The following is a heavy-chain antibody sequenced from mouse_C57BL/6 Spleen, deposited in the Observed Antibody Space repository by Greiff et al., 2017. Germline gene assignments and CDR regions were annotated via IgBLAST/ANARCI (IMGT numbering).Heavy chain of an antibody. J-gene: IGHJ1*03. Sequence: QVQLQQSGAELMKPGASVKLSCKATGYTFTGYWIEWVKQRPGHGLEWIGEILPGSGSTNYNEKFKGKATFTADTSSNTAYMQLSSLTTEDSAIYYCAGWYYYGGSYEGWYFDVWGTGTTVTVSS. CDR2: ILPGSGST. V-gene: IGHV1-9*01. CDR3: AGWYYYGGSYEGWYFDV. D-gene: IGHD1-1*01. CDR1: GYTFTGYW.